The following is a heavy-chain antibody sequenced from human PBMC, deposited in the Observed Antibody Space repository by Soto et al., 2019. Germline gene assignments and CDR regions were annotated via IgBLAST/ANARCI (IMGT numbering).Heavy chain of an antibody. CDR1: GYTFTSYG. CDR3: ARGRSMGSMGNYYYGMDV. J-gene: IGHJ6*02. D-gene: IGHD3-10*01. Sequence: ASVKVSCKASGYTFTSYGISWVRQAPGQGLEWMGWISAYNGNTNYAQKLQGRVTMPTATSTSTAYMELRSLRSDDTAVYYCARGRSMGSMGNYYYGMDVWGQGTTVTVSS. CDR2: ISAYNGNT. V-gene: IGHV1-18*01.